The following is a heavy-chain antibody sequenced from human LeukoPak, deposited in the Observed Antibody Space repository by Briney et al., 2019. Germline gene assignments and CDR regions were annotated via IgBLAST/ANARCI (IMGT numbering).Heavy chain of an antibody. Sequence: SETLSLTCTASGGSISSYYWSWIRQPPGKGLEWIGYIYYSGSTNYNPSLKSRVTISVDTSKNQLSLKLSSVTAADTAVYYCARRDTTDAFDIWGQGTMVTVSS. J-gene: IGHJ3*02. CDR2: IYYSGST. CDR1: GGSISSYY. CDR3: ARRDTTDAFDI. D-gene: IGHD5-18*01. V-gene: IGHV4-59*08.